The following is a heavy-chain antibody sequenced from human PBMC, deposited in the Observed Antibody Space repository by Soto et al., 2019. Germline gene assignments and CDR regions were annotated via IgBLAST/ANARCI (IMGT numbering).Heavy chain of an antibody. CDR1: GFTFSSYG. Sequence: GGSLRLSCAASGFTFSSYGMHWVRQAPGKGLEWVAVISYDGSNKYYADSVKGRFTISRDNSKNTLYLQMNSLRAEDTAVYYCAKDWVGATLKDYYYGMDVWGQGTTVTVSS. J-gene: IGHJ6*02. V-gene: IGHV3-30*18. CDR3: AKDWVGATLKDYYYGMDV. CDR2: ISYDGSNK. D-gene: IGHD1-26*01.